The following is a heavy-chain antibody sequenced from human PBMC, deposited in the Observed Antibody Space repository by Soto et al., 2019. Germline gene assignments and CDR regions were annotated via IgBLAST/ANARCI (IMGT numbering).Heavy chain of an antibody. V-gene: IGHV3-30-3*01. CDR2: ISYDGSNK. J-gene: IGHJ4*02. CDR3: ARNFLGIWYPPGDFDY. Sequence: GGSLRLSCAASGFTFSSYAMHWVRQAPGKGLEWVAVISYDGSNKYYADSVKGRFTISRDNSKNTLYLQMNSLRAEDTAVYYCARNFLGIWYPPGDFDYWGQGTLVTVSS. CDR1: GFTFSSYA. D-gene: IGHD6-13*01.